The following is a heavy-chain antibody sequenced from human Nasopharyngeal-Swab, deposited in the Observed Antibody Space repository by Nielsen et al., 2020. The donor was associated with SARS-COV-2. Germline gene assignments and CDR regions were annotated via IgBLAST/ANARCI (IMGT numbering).Heavy chain of an antibody. CDR3: ARGVTMVRGVIRKAGDYFGY. Sequence: SETLSLTCAVYGGSFSGYYWSWIRQPPGKGLEWIGEINHSGSTNYNPSLKSRVTISVDTSKNQFSLKLSSVTAADTAVYYCARGVTMVRGVIRKAGDYFGYWGQGTLVTVSS. V-gene: IGHV4-34*01. CDR2: INHSGST. D-gene: IGHD3-10*01. CDR1: GGSFSGYY. J-gene: IGHJ4*02.